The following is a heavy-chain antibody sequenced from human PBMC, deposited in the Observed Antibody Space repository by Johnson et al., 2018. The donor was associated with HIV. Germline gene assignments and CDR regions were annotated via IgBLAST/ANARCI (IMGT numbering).Heavy chain of an antibody. D-gene: IGHD2-21*02. J-gene: IGHJ3*02. CDR2: MSYDGGDT. Sequence: QVQLVESGGGLVQPGGSLRLSCAASGFTFSSYGMHWVRQAPGKGLEWLAIMSYDGGDTWYADSVKGRFTISRDNSKNTLDLQMNSLRVEDAAVYYCATSTASDAFDIWGQGTIVTVSS. V-gene: IGHV3-30*03. CDR3: ATSTASDAFDI. CDR1: GFTFSSYG.